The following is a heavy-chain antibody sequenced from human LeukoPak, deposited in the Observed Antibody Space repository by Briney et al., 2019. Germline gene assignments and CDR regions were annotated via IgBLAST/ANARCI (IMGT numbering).Heavy chain of an antibody. Sequence: SQTLSLTCAISGDSLSSNSAACRWIRPSPPRGLEWLGRTYYRSKWNNNYAISVKSRITINPDTSKNQFSLQLNSVTPEDTGVYYCARARGYFDLWGRGTLVTVSS. J-gene: IGHJ2*01. D-gene: IGHD3-10*01. CDR3: ARARGYFDL. CDR1: GDSLSSNSAA. CDR2: TYYRSKWNN. V-gene: IGHV6-1*01.